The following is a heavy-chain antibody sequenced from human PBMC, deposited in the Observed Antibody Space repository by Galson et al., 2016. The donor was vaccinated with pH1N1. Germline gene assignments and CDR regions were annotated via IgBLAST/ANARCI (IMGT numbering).Heavy chain of an antibody. Sequence: SLRLSCAASGFSFSNFVMSWVRQAPGKGLEWVSSISGTSLSRYYTDSVKGRFTTTRDNSRNTLFLQMDSLRAEDTAVYYCAKPSDKRLQFYYCDSWGQGTLVTVSS. CDR3: AKPSDKRLQFYYCDS. CDR2: ISGTSLSR. D-gene: IGHD5-24*01. CDR1: GFSFSNFV. J-gene: IGHJ4*02. V-gene: IGHV3-23*01.